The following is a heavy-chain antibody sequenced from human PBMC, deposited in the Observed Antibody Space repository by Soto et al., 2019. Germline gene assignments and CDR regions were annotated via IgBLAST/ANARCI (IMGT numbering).Heavy chain of an antibody. D-gene: IGHD3-3*01. Sequence: EVQLLESGGGLVQPGGSLRLSCAASGFTFSSYAMSWVRQAPGKGLEWVSAISGSGDSTYYADSVTGRFTISRDNSKNTLYLQMNSLRAEDTAVYYCAKGGFWSDYYYYGMDVWGQGTTVTVSS. J-gene: IGHJ6*02. CDR3: AKGGFWSDYYYYGMDV. CDR2: ISGSGDST. CDR1: GFTFSSYA. V-gene: IGHV3-23*01.